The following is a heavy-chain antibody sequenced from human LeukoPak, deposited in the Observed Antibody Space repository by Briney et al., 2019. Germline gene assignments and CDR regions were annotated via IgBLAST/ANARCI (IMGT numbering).Heavy chain of an antibody. V-gene: IGHV4-59*01. J-gene: IGHJ4*02. CDR3: ARRPAAIAMFDY. Sequence: PSETLPLTCTVSGGSISSYYWSWIRQPPGKGLEWIGYIYYSGSTNYNPSLKSRVTISVDTSKNQFSLKLSSVTAADTAVYYCARRPAAIAMFDYWGQGTLVTVSS. CDR1: GGSISSYY. CDR2: IYYSGST. D-gene: IGHD2-2*01.